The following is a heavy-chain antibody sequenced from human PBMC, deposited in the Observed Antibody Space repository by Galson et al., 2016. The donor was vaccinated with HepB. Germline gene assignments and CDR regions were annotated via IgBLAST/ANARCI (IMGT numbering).Heavy chain of an antibody. CDR3: AKYGDGACWNFHP. V-gene: IGHV3-7*03. D-gene: IGHD4-17*01. J-gene: IGHJ1*01. CDR1: GFTFSRFW. CDR2: IKEDGSNT. Sequence: SLRLSCAASGFTFSRFWMNWVRQAPGKGLEWVASIKEDGSNTFYVDSVKGRITMSRDHFEESVSLQMNSLRADDPAVYYGAKYGDGACWNFHPWGQGTLVTVSS.